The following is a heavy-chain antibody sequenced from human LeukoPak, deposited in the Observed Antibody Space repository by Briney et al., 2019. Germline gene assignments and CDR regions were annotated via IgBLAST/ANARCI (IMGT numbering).Heavy chain of an antibody. J-gene: IGHJ6*04. CDR1: GGSFSDYY. CDR3: ARNRLHQISTGACYGMDG. V-gene: IGHV4-34*01. CDR2: INHSGST. Sequence: SETLSLTCAVYGGSFSDYYWTWIRQPPGKGLEWIGEINHSGSTNYNPSLKSRVTISVDTSKNQFSLKLSSMTAADTAVYYCARNRLHQISTGACYGMDGWGRGTTVTVSS. D-gene: IGHD5-24*01.